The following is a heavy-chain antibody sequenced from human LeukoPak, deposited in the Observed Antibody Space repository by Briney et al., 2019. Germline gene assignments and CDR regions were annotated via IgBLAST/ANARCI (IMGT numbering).Heavy chain of an antibody. CDR1: GFTLSSYW. CDR2: IKEDGSEK. D-gene: IGHD3-10*01. CDR3: ARDWVAGVPFDAFDI. V-gene: IGHV3-7*03. J-gene: IGHJ3*02. Sequence: GGSLRLSCAASGFTLSSYWMSWVRQAPGKGLKWVANIKEDGSEKYYVDSVKGRFTISRDNAKNSLYLHMNSLTAEDTAMYYCARDWVAGVPFDAFDIWGQGTMVSVSS.